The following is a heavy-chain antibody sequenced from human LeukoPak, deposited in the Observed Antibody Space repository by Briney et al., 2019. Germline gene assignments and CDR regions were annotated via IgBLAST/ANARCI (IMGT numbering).Heavy chain of an antibody. CDR3: ARVSEAAGDY. D-gene: IGHD6-13*01. CDR1: GGSFSGYY. J-gene: IGHJ4*02. CDR2: INHSGST. Sequence: PSETLSLTCAVYGGSFSGYYWSWIRQPPGKGLEWIGEINHSGSTNYNPSLKSRVTISVDTSKNQFSLKLGSVTAADTAVYYCARVSEAAGDYWGQGTLVTVSS. V-gene: IGHV4-34*01.